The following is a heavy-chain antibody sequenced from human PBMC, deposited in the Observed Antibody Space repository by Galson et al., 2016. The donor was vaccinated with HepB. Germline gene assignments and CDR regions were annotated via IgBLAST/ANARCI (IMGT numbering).Heavy chain of an antibody. D-gene: IGHD2-2*01. CDR2: ISLYTGNS. CDR1: GFDFSNYG. J-gene: IGHJ4*02. Sequence: QSGAEVKKPGASVKVSCQGSGFDFSNYGFSWVRQAPGQGLEWMGWISLYTGNSKYAENLQGRLIMTTDTSTRTAYMELRSLRTDDTAVYFCATSASERPHSDYWGQGTLVTVSS. CDR3: ATSASERPHSDY. V-gene: IGHV1-18*01.